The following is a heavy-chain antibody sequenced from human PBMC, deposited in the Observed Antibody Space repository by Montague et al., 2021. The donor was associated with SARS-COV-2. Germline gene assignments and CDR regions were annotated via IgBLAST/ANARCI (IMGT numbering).Heavy chain of an antibody. J-gene: IGHJ4*02. CDR3: ARGHLSVSMIVVVFTSASYYFDY. CDR2: IRQSGRT. Sequence: SEPLSLTCAVYGGSFGDDHWSWIRQPPGKGLEWIGNIRQSGRTNYNPSLKSRVTISVDTSKNQFSLKLTSVTAADTGLYFCARGHLSVSMIVVVFTSASYYFDYWGQGAQVTVSS. CDR1: GGSFGDDH. D-gene: IGHD3-22*01. V-gene: IGHV4-34*01.